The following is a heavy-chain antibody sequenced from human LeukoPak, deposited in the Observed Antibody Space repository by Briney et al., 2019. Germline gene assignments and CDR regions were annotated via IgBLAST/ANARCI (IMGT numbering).Heavy chain of an antibody. D-gene: IGHD3-22*01. Sequence: GGSLRLSCTASGYRFSDHGIHWVRQAPGKGLEWVLSIRDSGGDTYSADSVKGRFTISRDNSKNTLYLQMNSLRAEDTAVYYCAKGARHFYDSSGYPSPFDNWGQGTLVIVSS. CDR3: AKGARHFYDSSGYPSPFDN. CDR2: IRDSGGDT. J-gene: IGHJ4*02. V-gene: IGHV3-23*01. CDR1: GYRFSDHG.